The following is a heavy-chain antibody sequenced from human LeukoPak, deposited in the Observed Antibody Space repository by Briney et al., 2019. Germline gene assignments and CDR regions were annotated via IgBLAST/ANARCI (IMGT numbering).Heavy chain of an antibody. J-gene: IGHJ1*01. Sequence: GGSLRLSCAASGFTFSSYSMNWVRQAPGKGLEWLGRIKRETDGGTIDYAAPVKGRFTISRDDSRNTLYLQMDSLKIEDTAVYYCTTDRYYDNSELQFQHWGQGTLVTVSS. CDR1: GFTFSSYS. CDR3: TTDRYYDNSELQFQH. CDR2: IKRETDGGTI. V-gene: IGHV3-15*01. D-gene: IGHD3-22*01.